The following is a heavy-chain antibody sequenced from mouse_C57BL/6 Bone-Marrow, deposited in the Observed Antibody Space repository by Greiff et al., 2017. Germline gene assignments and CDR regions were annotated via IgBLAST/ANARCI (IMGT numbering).Heavy chain of an antibody. CDR1: GYTFTDYY. CDR2: IYPGSGNT. Sequence: QVQLQQSGAELVRPGASVKLSCKASGYTFTDYYINWVKPRPGQGLEWIARIYPGSGNTYYNEKFKGKATLTAEKSSSTAYMQLSSLTSEDSAVYFCARGGYYYGSSFHYYAMDYWGQGTSVTVSS. V-gene: IGHV1-76*01. J-gene: IGHJ4*01. D-gene: IGHD1-1*01. CDR3: ARGGYYYGSSFHYYAMDY.